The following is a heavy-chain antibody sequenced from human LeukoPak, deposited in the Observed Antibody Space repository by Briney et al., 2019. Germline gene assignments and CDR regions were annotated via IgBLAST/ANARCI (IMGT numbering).Heavy chain of an antibody. Sequence: SETLSLTCTVSGGSISSYYWSWIRQPPGKGLEWIGYIYYSGSTNYNPSLKSRVTISVDMSKNQFSLKLSSVTAADTAVYYCARAGGSWFPTIDYWGQGTLVTVSS. CDR1: GGSISSYY. D-gene: IGHD6-13*01. CDR3: ARAGGSWFPTIDY. CDR2: IYYSGST. J-gene: IGHJ4*02. V-gene: IGHV4-59*01.